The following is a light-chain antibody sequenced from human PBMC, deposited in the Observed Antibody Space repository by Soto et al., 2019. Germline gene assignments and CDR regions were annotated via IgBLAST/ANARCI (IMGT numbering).Light chain of an antibody. CDR2: AAS. Sequence: DIQMTQSPSSVSASVGDRVTITCRASQGISSWLAWYQQKPGKAPKLLIYAASSLQSGVPSRFSGSGSATDFTLTINGLQPQDFATHYRPEANTFPITFGQGTRLEIK. CDR3: PEANTFPIT. CDR1: QGISSW. V-gene: IGKV1D-12*01. J-gene: IGKJ5*01.